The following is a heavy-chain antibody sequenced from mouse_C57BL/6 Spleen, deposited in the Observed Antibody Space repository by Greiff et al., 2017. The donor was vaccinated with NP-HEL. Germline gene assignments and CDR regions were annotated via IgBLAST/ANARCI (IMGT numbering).Heavy chain of an antibody. Sequence: EVKLQESGGGLVKPGGSLKLSCAASGFTFSDYGMHWVRQAPEKGLEWVAYISSGRSTIYYADTVKGRFTISRDNAKNTLFLQMTSLRSEDTAMYYCARSNWDYFDYWGQGTTLTVSS. D-gene: IGHD4-1*01. CDR1: GFTFSDYG. J-gene: IGHJ2*01. V-gene: IGHV5-17*01. CDR2: ISSGRSTI. CDR3: ARSNWDYFDY.